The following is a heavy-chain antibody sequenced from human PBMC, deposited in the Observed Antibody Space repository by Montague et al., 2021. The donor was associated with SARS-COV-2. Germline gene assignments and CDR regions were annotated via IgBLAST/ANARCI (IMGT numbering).Heavy chain of an antibody. CDR1: GGSISSSSYY. D-gene: IGHD3-9*01. V-gene: IGHV4-39*01. J-gene: IGHJ6*02. Sequence: SETLSLTCTVSGGSISSSSYYWGWIRQPPGKGLDWIGSIYYSGSTYYNPSLKSRVTISVSTSKNQFSLKLITVTAADTALYYCARQVTGRDFDWILDGTDVWGQGTTVTVSS. CDR2: IYYSGST. CDR3: ARQVTGRDFDWILDGTDV.